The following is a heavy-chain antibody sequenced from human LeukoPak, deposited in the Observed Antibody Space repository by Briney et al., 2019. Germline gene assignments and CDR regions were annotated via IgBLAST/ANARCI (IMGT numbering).Heavy chain of an antibody. Sequence: SETLSLTCTVSGGSISSSSYYWGWIRQPPGKGLEWIGTIYYSGTTYYSPSLTGRVTISVDTSKNQFSLKLSSVTAADTAVYYCARRPTRQPFDYWGQGTLVTVSS. CDR1: GGSISSSSYY. J-gene: IGHJ4*02. CDR2: IYYSGTT. V-gene: IGHV4-39*01. CDR3: ARRPTRQPFDY. D-gene: IGHD6-13*01.